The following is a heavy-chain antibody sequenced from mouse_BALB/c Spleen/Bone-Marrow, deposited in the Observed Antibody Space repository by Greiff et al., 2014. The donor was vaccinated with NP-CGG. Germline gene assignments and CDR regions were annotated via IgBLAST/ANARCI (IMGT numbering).Heavy chain of an antibody. D-gene: IGHD4-1*01. CDR3: ARFAGTPYAMDY. CDR2: IHYSGIT. J-gene: IGHJ4*01. V-gene: IGHV3-1*02. Sequence: EVKLQESGPDLVKPSQSLSLTCTVTGYSITSGYSWHWIRQFPGNKLEWMGYIHYSGITVYNPSLRSRISIARDTSKSQFFPQLNSVTTEDTATYYCARFAGTPYAMDYWGQGTSVTVSS. CDR1: GYSITSGYS.